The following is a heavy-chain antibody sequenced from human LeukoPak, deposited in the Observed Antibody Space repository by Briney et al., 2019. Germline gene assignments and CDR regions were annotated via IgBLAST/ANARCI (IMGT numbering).Heavy chain of an antibody. CDR1: GLTFSTYA. D-gene: IGHD3-22*01. Sequence: GGSLRLSCAASGLTFSTYAMTWVRQAPGKGLEWVSTLSDSGGGTYYADSVKGRFTISRDNSKNTLYLEVNSLRAEDTAVYYCARVALYDTSGHNYFDYWGQGTLVTVSS. V-gene: IGHV3-23*01. CDR3: ARVALYDTSGHNYFDY. CDR2: LSDSGGGT. J-gene: IGHJ4*02.